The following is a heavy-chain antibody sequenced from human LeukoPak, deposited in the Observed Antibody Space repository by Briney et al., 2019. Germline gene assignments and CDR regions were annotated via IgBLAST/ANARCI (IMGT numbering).Heavy chain of an antibody. CDR2: IYYSGST. V-gene: IGHV4-30-4*01. J-gene: IGHJ4*02. CDR1: GGSISSSDYY. CDR3: ARVFISGYHLDY. D-gene: IGHD3-22*01. Sequence: PSETLSLTCTVSGGSISSSDYYWSWIRQPPGKGLEWIGYIYYSGSTYYNPSLKSRVTISVDTSKNQFSLKLSSVTAADTAVYYCARVFISGYHLDYWGQGTLVTVSS.